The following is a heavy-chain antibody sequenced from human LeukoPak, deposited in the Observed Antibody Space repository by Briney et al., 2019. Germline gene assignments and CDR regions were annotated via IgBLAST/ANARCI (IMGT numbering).Heavy chain of an antibody. Sequence: GASVKVSCKASGYTFTSYYMHWVRQAPGQGLEWMGWINPNSGGTNYAQKFQGRVTMTRDTSISTAYMELSRLRSDDTAVYYCARGERRSVLWFGESTRIDYWGQGTLVTVSS. CDR1: GYTFTSYY. D-gene: IGHD3-10*01. J-gene: IGHJ4*02. V-gene: IGHV1-2*02. CDR3: ARGERRSVLWFGESTRIDY. CDR2: INPNSGGT.